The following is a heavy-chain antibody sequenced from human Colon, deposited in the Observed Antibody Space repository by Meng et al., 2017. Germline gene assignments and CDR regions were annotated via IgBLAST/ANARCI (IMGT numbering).Heavy chain of an antibody. CDR3: ASFQYTMEDY. D-gene: IGHD2-2*02. CDR2: INPDGSAT. CDR1: GFSFDTYW. Sequence: GELVEPGGGLVHPGGSVRLSCVASGFSFDTYWIHWVRQVPGKGLVWVSLINPDGSATNYADSVKGRFTISRDNAKNTVYLQMDRLRAEDTAVYYCASFQYTMEDYWGLGTLVTVSS. V-gene: IGHV3-74*01. J-gene: IGHJ4*02.